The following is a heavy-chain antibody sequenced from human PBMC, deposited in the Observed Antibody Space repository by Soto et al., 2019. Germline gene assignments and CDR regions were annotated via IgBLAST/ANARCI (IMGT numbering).Heavy chain of an antibody. CDR3: ARQKITIFGVAHYGMDV. D-gene: IGHD3-3*01. J-gene: IGHJ6*02. V-gene: IGHV1-8*01. CDR1: GYTFTSYD. CDR2: MNPNSGNT. Sequence: KASGYTFTSYDINWVRQATGQGLEWMGWMNPNSGNTGYAQKFQGRVTMTRNTSISTAYMELSSLRSEDTAVYYCARQKITIFGVAHYGMDVWGQGTTVTVSS.